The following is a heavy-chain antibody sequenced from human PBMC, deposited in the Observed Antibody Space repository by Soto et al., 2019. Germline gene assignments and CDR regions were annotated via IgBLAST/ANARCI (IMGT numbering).Heavy chain of an antibody. CDR2: IYWDGYK. V-gene: IGHV2-5*02. D-gene: IGHD3-16*02. Sequence: QITLKESGPTLVKPTQTVTLTCTFSGFSLTTSGVGVGWFRQPPGKAPEWLALIYWDGYKRYSPSLKNRLTISKDTSKVQVVLTLTYMDPADTATYYCTHGTSGYDSVWGSYRPVFDYWGQGILVTVSS. CDR1: GFSLTTSGVG. J-gene: IGHJ4*02. CDR3: THGTSGYDSVWGSYRPVFDY.